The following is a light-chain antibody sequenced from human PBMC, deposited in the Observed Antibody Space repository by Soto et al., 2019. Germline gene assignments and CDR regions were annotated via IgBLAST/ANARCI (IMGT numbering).Light chain of an antibody. V-gene: IGKV3-11*01. CDR2: DAS. CDR1: QSVSSY. J-gene: IGKJ1*01. Sequence: EIVLTQSPATLSLSPGERATLSCRASQSVSSYLAWYQQKPGQAPRLLIYDASNRATGIPARFSGSGSGTDFTLTISSLEPEDFAVYYCQQRSNWPPMFDQGTKVEIK. CDR3: QQRSNWPPM.